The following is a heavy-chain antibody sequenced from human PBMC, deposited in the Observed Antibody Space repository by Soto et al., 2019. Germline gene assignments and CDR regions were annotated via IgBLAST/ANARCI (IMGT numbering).Heavy chain of an antibody. V-gene: IGHV4-59*01. J-gene: IGHJ4*02. Sequence: VQLQESGPGLVKPSETLSLTCTVSGTSISSYYWSWIRQPPGRGLEWIANIHYSGTTNYNPSLASRVNLTMYTSKNQLSLQMTCVTGADRAMYFCARYNSYAIDYWGRGTLVTVSS. CDR2: IHYSGTT. CDR3: ARYNSYAIDY. D-gene: IGHD2-8*01. CDR1: GTSISSYY.